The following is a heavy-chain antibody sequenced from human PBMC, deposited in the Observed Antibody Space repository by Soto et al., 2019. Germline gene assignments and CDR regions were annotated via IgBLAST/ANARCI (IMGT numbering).Heavy chain of an antibody. Sequence: PGGSLRLSCAASGFTFSSYAMSWVRQAPGKGLEWVSAISGSGGSTYYADSVKGRFTISRDNSKNTLYLQMNSLRAEDTAVYYCAKDQGDIPDYGMDVWGQGTTVTVSS. CDR3: AKDQGDIPDYGMDV. CDR2: ISGSGGST. J-gene: IGHJ6*02. D-gene: IGHD2-15*01. CDR1: GFTFSSYA. V-gene: IGHV3-23*01.